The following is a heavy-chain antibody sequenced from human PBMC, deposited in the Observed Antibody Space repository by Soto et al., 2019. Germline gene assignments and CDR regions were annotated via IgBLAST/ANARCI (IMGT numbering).Heavy chain of an antibody. CDR2: IYYSGST. V-gene: IGHV4-30-4*01. CDR3: ARGDYYDSSTDY. D-gene: IGHD3-22*01. J-gene: IGHJ4*02. Sequence: PSQTLSLTCTVAGGSSSSGDYYWSWIRQPPGKGLEWIGYIYYSGSTYYNPSLKSRVTISVDTSKNQFSLKLSSVTAADTAVYYCARGDYYDSSTDYWGQGTLVTVSS. CDR1: GGSSSSGDYY.